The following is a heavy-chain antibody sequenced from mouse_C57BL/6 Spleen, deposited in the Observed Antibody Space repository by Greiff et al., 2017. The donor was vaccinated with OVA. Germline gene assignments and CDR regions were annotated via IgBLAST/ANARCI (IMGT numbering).Heavy chain of an antibody. V-gene: IGHV1-81*01. CDR2: IYPRSGNT. CDR3: ARNYYGSSLYAMDY. J-gene: IGHJ4*01. D-gene: IGHD1-1*01. Sequence: QVHVKQSGAELARPGASVKLSCKASGYTFTSYGISWVKQRTGQGLEWIGEIYPRSGNTYYNEKFKGKATLTADKSSSTAYMELRSLTSEDSAVYFCARNYYGSSLYAMDYWGQGTSVTVSS. CDR1: GYTFTSYG.